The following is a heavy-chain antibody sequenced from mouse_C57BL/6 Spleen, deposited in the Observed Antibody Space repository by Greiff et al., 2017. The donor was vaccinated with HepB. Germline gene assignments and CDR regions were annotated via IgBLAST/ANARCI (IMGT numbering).Heavy chain of an antibody. V-gene: IGHV6-6*01. D-gene: IGHD2-3*01. Sequence: EVKLMESGGGLVQPGGSMKLSCAASGFTFSDAWMDWVRQSPEKGLEWVAEIRIKANNHATYYAESVKGRFTISRDDSKSSVYLQMNSLRAEDTGIYYYTRHGYYGGYAMDYWGQGTSVTVSS. CDR3: TRHGYYGGYAMDY. CDR2: IRIKANNHAT. J-gene: IGHJ4*01. CDR1: GFTFSDAW.